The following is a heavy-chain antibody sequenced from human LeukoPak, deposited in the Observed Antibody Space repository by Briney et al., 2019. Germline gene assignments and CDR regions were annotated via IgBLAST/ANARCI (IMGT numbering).Heavy chain of an antibody. CDR2: ISGSGVGT. CDR3: AKDLGAIGDWYYWFDP. V-gene: IGHV3-23*01. CDR1: GFTFSSYV. J-gene: IGHJ5*02. Sequence: GGSLRLSCAASGFTFSSYVMSWVRQAPGKGLEWVSGISGSGVGTYYADSVKGRFTISRDNSWNTLYLQMNSLRAEDTAVYYCAKDLGAIGDWYYWFDPWGQGTLVTVSS. D-gene: IGHD3/OR15-3a*01.